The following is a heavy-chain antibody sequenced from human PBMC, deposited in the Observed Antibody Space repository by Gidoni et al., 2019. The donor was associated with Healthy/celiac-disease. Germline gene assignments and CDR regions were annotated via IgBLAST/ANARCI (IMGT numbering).Heavy chain of an antibody. Sequence: QVQLVQSGAEVKKPGASVKVSCQASGYTFTGYYMHWVRQAPGQGLEWMGWINPNSGGTNYAQKFQGRVTMTRDTSISTAYMELSRLRSDDTAVYYCARVGGYLDYYYGMDVWGQGTTVTVSS. D-gene: IGHD2-2*01. V-gene: IGHV1-2*02. CDR2: INPNSGGT. CDR1: GYTFTGYY. J-gene: IGHJ6*02. CDR3: ARVGGYLDYYYGMDV.